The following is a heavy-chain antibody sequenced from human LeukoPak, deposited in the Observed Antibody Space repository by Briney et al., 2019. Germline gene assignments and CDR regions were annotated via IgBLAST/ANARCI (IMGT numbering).Heavy chain of an antibody. CDR1: GGSISSYY. Sequence: SETLSLTCTVSGGSISSYYWSWIRQPPGKGLEWIGYIYYSGSTNYNPSLKSRVTVSVDTPKKQFSLKLSSVTAADTAVYYCASGYSYGHFDYWGQGTLVTVSS. J-gene: IGHJ4*02. CDR3: ASGYSYGHFDY. CDR2: IYYSGST. D-gene: IGHD5-18*01. V-gene: IGHV4-59*01.